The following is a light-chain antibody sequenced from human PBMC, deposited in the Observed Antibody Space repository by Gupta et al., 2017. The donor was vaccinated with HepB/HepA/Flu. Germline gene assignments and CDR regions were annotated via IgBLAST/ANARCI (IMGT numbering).Light chain of an antibody. J-gene: IGKJ3*01. CDR2: AEA. V-gene: IGKV1-39*01. Sequence: DVQMTQSPSSLSASVVDRVTITCRASQRISSYLNWYQQKQGKAPKLLIYAEASWQSGVSSSFSGSGVGRDVSITISSRQQEDFATYYYHQSDSNPQFPFGHGTKVDIK. CDR1: QRISSY. CDR3: HQSDSNPQFP.